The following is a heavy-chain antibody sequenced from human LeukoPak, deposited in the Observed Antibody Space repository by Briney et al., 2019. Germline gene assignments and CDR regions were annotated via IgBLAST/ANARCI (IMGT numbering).Heavy chain of an antibody. CDR3: ASPTSGRELLDYGMDV. CDR2: IYPRDGST. D-gene: IGHD1-26*01. J-gene: IGHJ6*02. V-gene: IGHV1-46*01. CDR1: GYTFTSNY. Sequence: ASVKVSCKASGYTFTSNYIHWVRQAPGQGLEWMGMIYPRDGSTSYAQKFQGRVTITADESTSTAYMELSSLRSEDTAVYYCASPTSGRELLDYGMDVWGQGTTVTVSS.